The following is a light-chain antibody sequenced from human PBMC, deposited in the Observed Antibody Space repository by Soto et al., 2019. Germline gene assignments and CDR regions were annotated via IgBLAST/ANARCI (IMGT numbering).Light chain of an antibody. V-gene: IGLV1-40*01. J-gene: IGLJ2*01. CDR2: GNS. CDR3: QSYDSSLSLLGVV. Sequence: QPVLTQPPSVSGAPGQRVTISCTGSSSNIGAGYDVHWYQQLPGTAPKLLIYGNSNRPSGVPDRFSGSKSGTSASLAITGLQAEDEADYYCQSYDSSLSLLGVVFGGGTKVTVL. CDR1: SSNIGAGYD.